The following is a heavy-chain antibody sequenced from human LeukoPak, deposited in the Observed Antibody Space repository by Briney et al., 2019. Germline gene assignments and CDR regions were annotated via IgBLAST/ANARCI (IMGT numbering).Heavy chain of an antibody. CDR2: INHSGGT. CDR1: GGTFSGYY. V-gene: IGHV4-34*01. CDR3: ARGKNNYFDY. J-gene: IGHJ4*02. Sequence: KPSETLSLSCAVYGGTFSGYYWSWTRQPSGKGLEWIGEINHSGGTNYNPSLKSRVTISVDTSKNQFSLKLSSVTAADTAVYYCARGKNNYFDYWGQGTLVTVSS.